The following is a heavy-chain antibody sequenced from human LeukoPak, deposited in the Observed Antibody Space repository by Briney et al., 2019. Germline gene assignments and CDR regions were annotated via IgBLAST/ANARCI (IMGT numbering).Heavy chain of an antibody. V-gene: IGHV4-59*01. CDR2: IYYTGST. D-gene: IGHD6-19*01. CDR3: ARDSGSGTYY. CDR1: GGSISSYY. J-gene: IGHJ4*02. Sequence: SETLSLTCTVSGGSISSYYWSWIRQPPGKGLEWIGHIYYTGSTNYNPSLKSRVTISIDASKNQFSLQLSSVTAADTAVYYCARDSGSGTYYWGQGTLVTVSS.